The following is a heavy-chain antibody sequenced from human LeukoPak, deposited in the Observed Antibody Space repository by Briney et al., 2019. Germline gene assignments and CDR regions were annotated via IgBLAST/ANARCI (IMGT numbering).Heavy chain of an antibody. CDR1: GFTFSSYA. CDR2: ISGSGGST. CDR3: AKEMARQKYSSGHYFDY. J-gene: IGHJ4*02. D-gene: IGHD3-22*01. Sequence: PGGSLRLSCAASGFTFSSYAMSWVRQAPGKGLEWVSAISGSGGSTYYADSVKGRFTISRDNSKNTLYLQMNSLRAEDTAVYYCAKEMARQKYSSGHYFDYWGQGTLVTVSS. V-gene: IGHV3-23*01.